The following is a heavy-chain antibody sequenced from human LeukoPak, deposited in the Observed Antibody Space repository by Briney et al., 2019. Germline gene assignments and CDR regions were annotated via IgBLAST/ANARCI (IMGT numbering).Heavy chain of an antibody. CDR2: ISYDGSNK. Sequence: GGSLRLSCAASGFTFSSYAMHWVRQAPGKGLEWVAVISYDGSNKYYADSVKGRFTISRDNSKNTLYLQMNSLRAEDTAVYYCARSLPHSSGWYPWFDPWGQGTLVTVSS. CDR3: ARSLPHSSGWYPWFDP. CDR1: GFTFSSYA. D-gene: IGHD6-19*01. V-gene: IGHV3-30-3*01. J-gene: IGHJ5*02.